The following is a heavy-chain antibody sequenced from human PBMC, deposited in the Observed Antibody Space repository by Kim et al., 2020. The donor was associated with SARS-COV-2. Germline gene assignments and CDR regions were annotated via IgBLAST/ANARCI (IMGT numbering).Heavy chain of an antibody. CDR3: ARQMSAGIY. D-gene: IGHD1-1*01. CDR2: GIT. J-gene: IGHJ4*02. V-gene: IGHV4-39*01. Sequence: GITYYNPSLKSRVTISVDTSKNQFSLKLSSVTAADTAVYYCARQMSAGIYWGQGTLVTVSS.